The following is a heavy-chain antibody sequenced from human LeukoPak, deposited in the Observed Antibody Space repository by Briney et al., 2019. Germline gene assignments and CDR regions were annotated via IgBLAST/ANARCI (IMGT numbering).Heavy chain of an antibody. J-gene: IGHJ4*02. Sequence: GRSLRLSCAASGSTFSSYGMHWVRQAPGKGLEWVAVISYDGSNKYYADSVKGRFTISRDNSKNTLYLQMNSLRAEDTAVYYCAKFGYSYGYDDYWGQGTLVTVSS. CDR2: ISYDGSNK. D-gene: IGHD5-18*01. CDR1: GSTFSSYG. CDR3: AKFGYSYGYDDY. V-gene: IGHV3-30*18.